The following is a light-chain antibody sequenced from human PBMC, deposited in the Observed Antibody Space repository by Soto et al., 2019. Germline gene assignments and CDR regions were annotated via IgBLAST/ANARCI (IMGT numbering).Light chain of an antibody. V-gene: IGLV2-14*01. Sequence: QSALTQPASVSGSPGQSITISCTGTSSDVGGYNYVSWYQQHPGKAPKLMIYDVSNRPSGVSNRFSGSKSGNTASLTISGLQGEDEADYYCSSYTSSSRVFGGGTKVTVL. J-gene: IGLJ2*01. CDR3: SSYTSSSRV. CDR1: SSDVGGYNY. CDR2: DVS.